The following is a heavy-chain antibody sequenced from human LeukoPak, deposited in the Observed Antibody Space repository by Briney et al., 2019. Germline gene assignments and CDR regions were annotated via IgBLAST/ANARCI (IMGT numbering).Heavy chain of an antibody. V-gene: IGHV4-59*12. CDR2: IYYSGST. CDR3: ARRRWYYDSRGYLNY. J-gene: IGHJ4*02. Sequence: SETLSLTCTVSGGSISSYYWSWIRQPPGKGLEWIGYIYYSGSTNYNPSLKSRVTISVDTSKNQFSLKLSSVTAADTALYYCARRRWYYDSRGYLNYWGQGTLVTVSS. CDR1: GGSISSYY. D-gene: IGHD3-22*01.